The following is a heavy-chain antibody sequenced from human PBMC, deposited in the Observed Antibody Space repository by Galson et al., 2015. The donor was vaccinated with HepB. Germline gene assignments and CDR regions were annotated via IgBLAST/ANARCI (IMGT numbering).Heavy chain of an antibody. Sequence: SVKVSCKASGGTFSSYAISWVRQATGQGLEWMGWMNSNSGNTGYAQKFQGRVTMTRNTSISTAYMELSSLRSEDTAVHYRARGRLAYYGSGSYPYWGQGTLVTVSS. CDR2: MNSNSGNT. J-gene: IGHJ4*02. D-gene: IGHD3-10*01. V-gene: IGHV1-8*02. CDR3: ARGRLAYYGSGSYPY. CDR1: GGTFSSYA.